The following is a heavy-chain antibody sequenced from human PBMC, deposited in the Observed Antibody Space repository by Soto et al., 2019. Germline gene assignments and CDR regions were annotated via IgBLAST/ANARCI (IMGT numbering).Heavy chain of an antibody. D-gene: IGHD3-22*01. CDR1: GYTFTSYY. Sequence: GASVKVSCKASGYTFTSYYMHWVRQAPGQGLEWMGIINPSGGSTSYAQKFQGRVTMTRDTSTSTVYMELSSLRSEDTAVFYCVMDWGRYDTSTYYYVVRGNVFDIWGRGTLVTVSS. CDR2: INPSGGST. CDR3: VMDWGRYDTSTYYYVVRGNVFDI. J-gene: IGHJ3*02. V-gene: IGHV1-46*01.